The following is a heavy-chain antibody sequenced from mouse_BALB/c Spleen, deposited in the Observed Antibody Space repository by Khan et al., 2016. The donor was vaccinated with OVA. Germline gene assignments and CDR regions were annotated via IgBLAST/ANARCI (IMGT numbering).Heavy chain of an antibody. Sequence: EVELVESGGGLVQPGGSLTLSCPTSGFTFSDYYMYWVRQTPEKRLEWVAYISNLGSTTYYPDTVRGRFTISRDNAKNTLYLQMRRLKSEDTAMYYCAREGDDGGLAYWGQGTLVTVSA. CDR1: GFTFSDYY. CDR2: ISNLGSTT. D-gene: IGHD2-3*01. J-gene: IGHJ3*01. CDR3: AREGDDGGLAY. V-gene: IGHV5-12*02.